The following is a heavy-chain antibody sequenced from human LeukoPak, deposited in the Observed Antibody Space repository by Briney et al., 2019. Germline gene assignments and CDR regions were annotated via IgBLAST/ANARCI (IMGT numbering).Heavy chain of an antibody. CDR2: IWFDGGNR. J-gene: IGHJ4*02. CDR3: ARDSLDTQPRQTAGDIFDY. CDR1: GFTFSSYD. Sequence: GRSLRLSCAASGFTFSSYDMHWVRQAPGKGLEGVAVIWFDGGNRYYADSVKGRFTISSDNSKNTLYLQLNSLRAEDTAVYYCARDSLDTQPRQTAGDIFDYWGQGTLVTVSS. V-gene: IGHV3-33*08. D-gene: IGHD6-13*01.